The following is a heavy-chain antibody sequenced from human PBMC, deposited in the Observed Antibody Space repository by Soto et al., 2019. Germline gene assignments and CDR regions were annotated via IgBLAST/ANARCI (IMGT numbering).Heavy chain of an antibody. CDR2: ISYSGST. CDR1: GGAINSGANY. J-gene: IGHJ2*01. Sequence: SETLSLTCNVSGGAINSGANYWSWIRQPPGKGLEWIGYISYSGSTYYNPSLKSRVTISADTSRNQFSLNLRSVTASDTAVYYCVRRSTASYWYFGIWGRGTLVTVSS. CDR3: VRRSTASYWYFGI. V-gene: IGHV4-30-4*08. D-gene: IGHD2-2*01.